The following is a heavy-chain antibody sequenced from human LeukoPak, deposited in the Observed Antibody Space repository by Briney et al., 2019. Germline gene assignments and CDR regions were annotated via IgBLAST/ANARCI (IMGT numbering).Heavy chain of an antibody. CDR2: IKSKTDGGTT. Sequence: GGSLRLSCAASGFTFTNAWMNWVRQAPGKGLEWVGRIKSKTDGGTTDYAAPVKGRFTISRDDSKNTLYLQMNSLKTEDTAVYYCTTTYCSGGSCYRGRYYFDYWGQGTLVTASS. CDR3: TTTYCSGGSCYRGRYYFDY. CDR1: GFTFTNAW. D-gene: IGHD2-15*01. J-gene: IGHJ4*02. V-gene: IGHV3-15*07.